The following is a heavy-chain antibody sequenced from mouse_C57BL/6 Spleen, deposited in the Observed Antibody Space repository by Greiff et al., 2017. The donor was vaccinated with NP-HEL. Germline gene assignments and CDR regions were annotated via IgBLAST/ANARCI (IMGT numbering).Heavy chain of an antibody. CDR3: ARLDYSNSWYFDV. D-gene: IGHD2-5*01. V-gene: IGHV1-55*01. Sequence: QVQLQQPGAELVKPGASVKMSCKASGYTFTSYWITWVKQRPGQGLEWIGDIYPGSGSTNYNQKFKGKATLTVDTSSSTAYMQLSSLTSEDSAVYYCARLDYSNSWYFDVWGTGTTVTVSS. J-gene: IGHJ1*03. CDR2: IYPGSGST. CDR1: GYTFTSYW.